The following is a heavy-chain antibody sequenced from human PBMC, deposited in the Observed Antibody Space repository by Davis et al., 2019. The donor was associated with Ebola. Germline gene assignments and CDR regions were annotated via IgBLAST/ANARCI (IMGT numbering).Heavy chain of an antibody. Sequence: ASVKVSCKASGYTFTSYGISWVRQAPGQGLEWMGCISAYNGNTNYSQKLQGRVPMTTDTSTSTAYMELRSLRSDDTAVYYCARLKLHYGMDVWGQGTTVTVSS. V-gene: IGHV1-18*01. CDR2: ISAYNGNT. J-gene: IGHJ6*02. D-gene: IGHD3-16*01. CDR1: GYTFTSYG. CDR3: ARLKLHYGMDV.